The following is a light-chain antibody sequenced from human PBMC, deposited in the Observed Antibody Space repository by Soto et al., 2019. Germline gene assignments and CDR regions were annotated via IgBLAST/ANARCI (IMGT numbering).Light chain of an antibody. CDR1: QSISSW. CDR3: QQYNSYQYS. V-gene: IGKV1-5*01. CDR2: DAS. Sequence: DIQMTQSPSTLSASVGDRVTITCRASQSISSWLAWYQQKPGKAPKLLIYDASSLESGVPSRFSGSGSWTEFTLTISNLQPDDFATYYCQQYNSYQYSFGQGTKLEIK. J-gene: IGKJ2*01.